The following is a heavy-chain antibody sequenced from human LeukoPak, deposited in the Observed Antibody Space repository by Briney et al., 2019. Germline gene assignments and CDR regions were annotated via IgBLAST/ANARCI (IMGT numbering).Heavy chain of an antibody. CDR3: TTYSSSSGGIDY. J-gene: IGHJ4*02. CDR1: GFTFSSYG. Sequence: PGGSLRLSCAASGFTFSSYGMHWVRQVPGKGLEWVAVISYDGSNKYYADSVKGRFTISRDNSKNTLYLQMNSLRDEDTAVYYCTTYSSSSGGIDYWGQGTLVTVSS. CDR2: ISYDGSNK. V-gene: IGHV3-30*03. D-gene: IGHD6-6*01.